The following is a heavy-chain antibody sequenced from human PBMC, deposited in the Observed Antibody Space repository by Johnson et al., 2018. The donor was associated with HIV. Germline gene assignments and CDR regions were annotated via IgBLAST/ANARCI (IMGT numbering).Heavy chain of an antibody. J-gene: IGHJ3*02. V-gene: IGHV3-30*14. D-gene: IGHD1-26*01. Sequence: QVQLVESGGGVVQPGRSLRLSCAASGFTFSSYAMHWVRQAPGKGLEWVAVISYDGSNKFYADSVKGRFTISRDNSKNTLYLQMNSLRAEDMAVYYCARGHSGSYYYDAFDIWGQGTIVTVSS. CDR1: GFTFSSYA. CDR3: ARGHSGSYYYDAFDI. CDR2: ISYDGSNK.